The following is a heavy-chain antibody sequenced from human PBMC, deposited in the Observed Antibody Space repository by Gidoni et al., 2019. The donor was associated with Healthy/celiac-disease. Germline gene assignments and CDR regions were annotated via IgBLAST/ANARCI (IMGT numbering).Heavy chain of an antibody. D-gene: IGHD6-19*01. V-gene: IGHV3-21*01. Sequence: EVQLVESGGGMVKPGRSLRLSCAAAGFTFSSYSMNWVRQAPGKGLEWVSSISSSSSYIYYADSVKGRFTISRDNAKNSLYLQMNSLRAEDTAVYYCARDTIAVAGTIEYFQHWGQGTLVTVSS. CDR1: GFTFSSYS. CDR2: ISSSSSYI. J-gene: IGHJ1*01. CDR3: ARDTIAVAGTIEYFQH.